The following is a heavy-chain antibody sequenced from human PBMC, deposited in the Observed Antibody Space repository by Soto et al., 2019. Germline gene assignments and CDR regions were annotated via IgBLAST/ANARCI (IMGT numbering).Heavy chain of an antibody. CDR1: GFAFSNYE. CDR3: ARESFSASPNFFDY. CDR2: ISLSGSTI. J-gene: IGHJ4*02. D-gene: IGHD1-26*01. V-gene: IGHV3-48*03. Sequence: LRLSCSASGFAFSNYEMNRVRQAPGKGLEWVSYISLSGSTIYYADSVKGRFTISRDDAKDSLYLEMDSLRADDTAVYYCARESFSASPNFFDYWGQGTLVTVSS.